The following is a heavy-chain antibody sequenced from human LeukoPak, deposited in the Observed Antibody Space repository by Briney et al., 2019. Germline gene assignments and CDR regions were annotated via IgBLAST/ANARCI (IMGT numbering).Heavy chain of an antibody. V-gene: IGHV3-23*01. J-gene: IGHJ5*02. CDR3: ASDIVVVPAAIRWFDP. D-gene: IGHD2-2*01. CDR2: ISGSGGST. CDR1: GFTFSSYA. Sequence: GGSLRLSCAASGFTFSSYAMSWVRQAPGKGLEWVSAISGSGGSTYYADSVKGRFTISRDNSKNTLYLQMNSLRAEDTAVYYCASDIVVVPAAIRWFDPWGQGTLVTVS.